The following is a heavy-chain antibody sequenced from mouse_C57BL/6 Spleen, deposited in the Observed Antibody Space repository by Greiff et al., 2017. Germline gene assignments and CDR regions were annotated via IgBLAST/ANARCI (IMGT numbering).Heavy chain of an antibody. J-gene: IGHJ4*01. D-gene: IGHD5-2*01. CDR3: ARREYTLAMDY. CDR2: LNPNNGGT. V-gene: IGHV1-22*01. CDR1: GFTFTDYY. Sequence: EVQLQQSGPELVKPGASVKMSCKASGFTFTDYYMHWVKQSPGKSLEWIGYLNPNNGGTSYNQKFKGKATLTVTKSSSTTYVELRSLKSEDSAVYYCARREYTLAMDYWGQGTSVTVSS.